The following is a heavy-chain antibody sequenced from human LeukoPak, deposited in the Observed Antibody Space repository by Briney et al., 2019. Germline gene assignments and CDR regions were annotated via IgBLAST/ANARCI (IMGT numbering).Heavy chain of an antibody. CDR3: ARVGDCSGGSCYSLDP. CDR2: INPNSGGT. D-gene: IGHD2-15*01. CDR1: GYTFTSYG. J-gene: IGHJ5*02. V-gene: IGHV1-2*02. Sequence: GASVKVSCKASGYTFTSYGISWVRQAPGQGLEWMGWINPNSGGTNYAQKFQGRVTMTRDTSISTAYMELSRLRSEDTAVYYCARVGDCSGGSCYSLDPWGQGTLVTVSS.